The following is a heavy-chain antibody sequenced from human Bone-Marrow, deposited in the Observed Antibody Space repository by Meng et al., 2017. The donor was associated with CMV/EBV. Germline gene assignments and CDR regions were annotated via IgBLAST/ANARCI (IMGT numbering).Heavy chain of an antibody. D-gene: IGHD3-3*01. V-gene: IGHV3-33*08. Sequence: GESLKISCAASGFTFSSYAMHWVRQAPGKGLEWVAVIWYDGSNKYYADSVKGRFTISRDNSKNTLYLQMNSLRAEDTAVYYCATDGWAVFGVAHDYWGQGTLVTVSS. J-gene: IGHJ4*02. CDR3: ATDGWAVFGVAHDY. CDR1: GFTFSSYA. CDR2: IWYDGSNK.